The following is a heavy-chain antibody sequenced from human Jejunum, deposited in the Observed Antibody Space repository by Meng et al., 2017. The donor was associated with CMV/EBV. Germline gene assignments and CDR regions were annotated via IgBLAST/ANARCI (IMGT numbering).Heavy chain of an antibody. CDR1: SSYF. CDR2: VYYSGTT. Sequence: SSYFWTWLRQPPGKGLEWIGYVYYSGTTTYNPSLRSRVAISIDTSKNQFSLKVNSLTAADTAVYYCARVPAELGSTSDYYYFDSWGQGTLVTVSS. V-gene: IGHV4-59*01. D-gene: IGHD6-25*01. J-gene: IGHJ4*02. CDR3: ARVPAELGSTSDYYYFDS.